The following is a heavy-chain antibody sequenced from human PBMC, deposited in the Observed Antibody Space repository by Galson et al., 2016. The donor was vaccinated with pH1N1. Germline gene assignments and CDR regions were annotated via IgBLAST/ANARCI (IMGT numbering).Heavy chain of an antibody. V-gene: IGHV3-7*01. CDR3: ARSIGNIGDH. Sequence: SLKLSCAASGVSLSSFWLTWVRQAPEQGLEWLANINQDGSTIYYVDSVKGRLTISRDNAKNSLYLQMNSLRAEDTAVYYCARSIGNIGDHWGQGTLVTVSS. D-gene: IGHD2/OR15-2a*01. J-gene: IGHJ4*02. CDR1: GVSLSSFW. CDR2: INQDGSTI.